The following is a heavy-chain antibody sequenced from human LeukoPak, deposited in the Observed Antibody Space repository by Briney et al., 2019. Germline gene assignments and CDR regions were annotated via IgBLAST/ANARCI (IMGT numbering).Heavy chain of an antibody. D-gene: IGHD1-26*01. CDR3: ARLSGSYSLYFDY. V-gene: IGHV4-4*09. CDR2: IYTSGST. CDR1: GGSISSYY. Sequence: PSETLSLTSTVSGGSISSYYWSWIRQPPGKGLEWIGYIYTSGSTNYNPSLKSRVTISVDTSKNQFSLKLSSVTAADTAVYYCARLSGSYSLYFDYWGQGTLVTVSS. J-gene: IGHJ4*02.